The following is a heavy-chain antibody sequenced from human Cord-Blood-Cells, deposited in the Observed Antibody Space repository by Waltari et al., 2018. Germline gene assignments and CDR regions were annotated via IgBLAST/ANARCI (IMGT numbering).Heavy chain of an antibody. V-gene: IGHV4-59*01. J-gene: IGHJ6*02. D-gene: IGHD3-16*01. CDR3: ARARGSYYYYGMDV. CDR1: GGSISSSY. CDR2: IYYSGST. Sequence: QVQLQESGPGLVKPSETLSLTCTASGGSISSSYWSWIRQPPGKGLEWIGYIYYSGSTNYNPSLKSRVTISVDTSKNQFSLKLSSVTAADTAVYYCARARGSYYYYGMDVWGQGTTVTVSS.